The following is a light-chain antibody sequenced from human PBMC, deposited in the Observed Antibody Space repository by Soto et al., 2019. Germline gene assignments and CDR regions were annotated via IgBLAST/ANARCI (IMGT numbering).Light chain of an antibody. Sequence: PGERATLSCGASQSVSSSYLAWYQQKPGLAPRLLIYDASSRATGIPDRFSGSGSGTDFTLTISRVEPEDFAVYYCQQYGSSQWTFGQGTKVEIK. CDR2: DAS. J-gene: IGKJ1*01. CDR3: QQYGSSQWT. CDR1: QSVSSSY. V-gene: IGKV3D-20*01.